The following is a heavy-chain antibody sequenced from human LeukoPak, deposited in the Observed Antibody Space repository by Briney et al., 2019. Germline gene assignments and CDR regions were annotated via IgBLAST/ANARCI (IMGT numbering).Heavy chain of an antibody. CDR3: AREDYDILDG. CDR1: GGSISSHY. Sequence: SETLSLTCTVSGGSISSHYWSWLRQPPGEGLEWIGYLYYSGSTNYNRSLKSLVTISVDTSKNQFSLKLSSVTAADAAVYCCAREDYDILDGWGKGTTVTVSS. V-gene: IGHV4-59*11. J-gene: IGHJ6*01. CDR2: LYYSGST. D-gene: IGHD3-9*01.